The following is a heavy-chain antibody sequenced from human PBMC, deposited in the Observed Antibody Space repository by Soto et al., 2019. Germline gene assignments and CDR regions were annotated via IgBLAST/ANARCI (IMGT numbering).Heavy chain of an antibody. D-gene: IGHD3-10*02. CDR2: NNPNSGGT. CDR1: GYTFTGYY. V-gene: IGHV1-2*02. CDR3: ARGYYDRIGLLSEESDY. J-gene: IGHJ4*02. Sequence: QVQLVQSGAEVKKPGASVKVSCKASGYTFTGYYMPWVRQAPGQGLEWMGWNNPNSGGTNYAQKFQGRVTMTRDTSMSTAYMGLSRLRSDDTAVYYCARGYYDRIGLLSEESDYWGQGPLVTVS.